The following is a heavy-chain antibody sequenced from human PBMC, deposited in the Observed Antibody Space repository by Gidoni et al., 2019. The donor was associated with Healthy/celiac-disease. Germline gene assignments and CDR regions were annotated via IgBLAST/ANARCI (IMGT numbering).Heavy chain of an antibody. CDR1: GFTFSSYA. CDR2: ISGSGGST. CDR3: ASSLSWYLRYYYYGMDV. D-gene: IGHD6-13*01. J-gene: IGHJ6*02. V-gene: IGHV3-23*01. Sequence: EVQLLESGGGLVQPGGSLRLSCAASGFTFSSYAMSWVRQAPGKGLEWVSAISGSGGSTYYADSVKGRFTISRDNSKNTLYLQMNSLRAEDTAVYYCASSLSWYLRYYYYGMDVWGQGTTVTVSS.